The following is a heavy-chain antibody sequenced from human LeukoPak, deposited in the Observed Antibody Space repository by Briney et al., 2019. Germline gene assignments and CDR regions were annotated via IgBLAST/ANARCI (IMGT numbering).Heavy chain of an antibody. Sequence: GGSLRLSCAASGFTFSSYGMHWVRQAPGKGLEWVAVIWYDGSNKYCADSVKGRFTISRDNSKNTLYLQMNSLRAEDTAVYYCARDLVVGYCSSTSCPPNDAFDIWGQGTMVTVSS. CDR1: GFTFSSYG. J-gene: IGHJ3*02. V-gene: IGHV3-33*01. CDR2: IWYDGSNK. CDR3: ARDLVVGYCSSTSCPPNDAFDI. D-gene: IGHD2-2*01.